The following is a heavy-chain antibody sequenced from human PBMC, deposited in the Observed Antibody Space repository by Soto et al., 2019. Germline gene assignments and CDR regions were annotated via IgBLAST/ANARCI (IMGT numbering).Heavy chain of an antibody. CDR2: ISAYNGNT. V-gene: IGHV1-18*01. Sequence: LRQAPGQGLEWMGWISAYNGNTNYAQKLQGRVTMTTDTSTSTAYMELRSLRSDDTAVYYCARLGWVAVGGNYYYYGMDVWGQGTSVTVSS. D-gene: IGHD6-19*01. J-gene: IGHJ6*02. CDR3: ARLGWVAVGGNYYYYGMDV.